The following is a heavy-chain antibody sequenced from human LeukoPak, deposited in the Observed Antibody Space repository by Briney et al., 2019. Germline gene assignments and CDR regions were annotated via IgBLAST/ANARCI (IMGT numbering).Heavy chain of an antibody. Sequence: GGSPRLSCAASGFTFRTYGMHWVRQAPGKGLEWVAVISYDGSNKYYADSVKGRFTISRDNSKDTLYLQMDSLRAEDTAVYYCAKGRSSSWYYDHCDMDVWGQGTTVTVSS. CDR1: GFTFRTYG. D-gene: IGHD6-13*01. J-gene: IGHJ6*02. V-gene: IGHV3-30*18. CDR2: ISYDGSNK. CDR3: AKGRSSSWYYDHCDMDV.